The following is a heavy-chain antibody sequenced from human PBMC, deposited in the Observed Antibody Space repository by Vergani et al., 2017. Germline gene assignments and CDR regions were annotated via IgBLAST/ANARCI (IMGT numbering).Heavy chain of an antibody. D-gene: IGHD3-22*01. CDR1: EFTFNTYA. CDR3: AGPQGTSAYYYGGFDY. CDR2: ISSDGGST. V-gene: IGHV3-23*01. Sequence: EVYLLESGGGLVQPGGSLRLSCAASEFTFNTYAMSWVRQAPGKGLEWVSTISSDGGSTYYADSVKGRFTISRDNSKNTLSLQMNSLTAEDTAIYYCAGPQGTSAYYYGGFDYWGQGILVTVSS. J-gene: IGHJ4*02.